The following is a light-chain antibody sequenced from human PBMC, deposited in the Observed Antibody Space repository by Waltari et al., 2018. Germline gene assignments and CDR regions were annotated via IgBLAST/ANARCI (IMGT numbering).Light chain of an antibody. Sequence: QTVVTQEPSFSVSPGGTITVTCGLISGSVSSSYQASSYQQSPGQAPRTLIYYTNTRSSGVPDRFSGSILGNKAALTITGAQADDESDYYCLLSMGSGIWVFGGGTKVTVL. CDR3: LLSMGSGIWV. J-gene: IGLJ3*02. CDR1: SGSVSSSYQ. V-gene: IGLV8-61*01. CDR2: YTN.